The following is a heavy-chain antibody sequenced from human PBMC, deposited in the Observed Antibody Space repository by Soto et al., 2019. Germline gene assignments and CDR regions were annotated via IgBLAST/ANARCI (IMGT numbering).Heavy chain of an antibody. CDR3: ARRERYYDILTGYYRDYYCGMDV. CDR1: GGSISSSSYY. CDR2: IYYSGST. J-gene: IGHJ6*02. Sequence: SETLSLTCTVSGGSISSSSYYWGWIRQPPGKGLEWIGSIYYSGSTYYNPSLKSRVTISVDTSKNQFSLKLSSVTAADTAVYYCARRERYYDILTGYYRDYYCGMDVWGQGTTVTVSS. V-gene: IGHV4-39*01. D-gene: IGHD3-9*01.